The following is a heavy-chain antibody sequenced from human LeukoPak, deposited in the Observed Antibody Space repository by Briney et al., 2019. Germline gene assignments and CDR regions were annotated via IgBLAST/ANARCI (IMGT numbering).Heavy chain of an antibody. CDR1: GGSISSSSYY. Sequence: PSETLSLTCTVSGGSISSSSYYWGWIRQPPGKGLEWIGSIYYSGSTYYNPSLKSRVTISVDTSKNQFSLKLSSVTAADTAVYYCASGLSSGWYGGWGQGTLVTVSS. D-gene: IGHD6-19*01. J-gene: IGHJ4*02. CDR3: ASGLSSGWYGG. CDR2: IYYSGST. V-gene: IGHV4-39*07.